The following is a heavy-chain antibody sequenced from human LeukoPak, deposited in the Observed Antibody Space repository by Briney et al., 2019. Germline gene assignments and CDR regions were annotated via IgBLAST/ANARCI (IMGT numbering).Heavy chain of an antibody. CDR3: ARGYDYYDSSGYYYFDY. CDR1: GGTFSSYA. J-gene: IGHJ4*02. V-gene: IGHV1-69*13. D-gene: IGHD3-22*01. CDR2: IIPIFGTA. Sequence: ASVRVSCKASGGTFSSYAISWVRQAPGQGLEWMGGIIPIFGTANYAQKFQGRVTITADESTSTAYMELSSLRSEDTAVYYCARGYDYYDSSGYYYFDYWGQGTLVTVSS.